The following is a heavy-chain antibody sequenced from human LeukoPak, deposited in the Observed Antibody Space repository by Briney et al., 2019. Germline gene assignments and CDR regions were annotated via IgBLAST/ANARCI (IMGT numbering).Heavy chain of an antibody. CDR3: TKTSPGVPLDF. Sequence: SETLSLTCAVSGVSFSGSYWSWNRQPPGKGPEWVGEISHTGRTSYNPSLKSRVTISLDTSKNQFSLRLSFVTAADTAVYYCTKTSPGVPLDFWGQGTLVTVSS. V-gene: IGHV4-34*01. D-gene: IGHD7-27*01. CDR1: GVSFSGSY. J-gene: IGHJ4*02. CDR2: ISHTGRT.